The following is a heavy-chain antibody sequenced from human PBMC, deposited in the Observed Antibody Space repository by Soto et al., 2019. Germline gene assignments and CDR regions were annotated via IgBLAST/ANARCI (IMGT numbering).Heavy chain of an antibody. CDR3: AKGRGEMNWANYYGLDV. D-gene: IGHD7-27*01. J-gene: IGHJ6*02. Sequence: GGSLRLSCAASGFTFSSYAMHWVRQAPGKGLEWVAVISYDGSNKYYADSVKGRFTISRDNSKNTLYLQMNSLRAEDTAVYYCAKGRGEMNWANYYGLDVWGQGTTVTVSS. CDR2: ISYDGSNK. V-gene: IGHV3-30-3*01. CDR1: GFTFSSYA.